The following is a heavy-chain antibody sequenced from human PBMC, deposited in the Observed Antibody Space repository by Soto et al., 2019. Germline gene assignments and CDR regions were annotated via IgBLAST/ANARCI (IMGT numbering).Heavy chain of an antibody. CDR2: ISYDGSNK. V-gene: IGHV3-30-3*01. J-gene: IGHJ4*02. Sequence: GGSLRLSCAASGFTFISYAMHWVRQAPGKGLEWVAVISYDGSNKYYADSVKGRFTISRDNSKNTLYLQMNSLRAEDTAVYYCAREGDGYNSYYFDYWGQGTLVTVSS. CDR1: GFTFISYA. D-gene: IGHD5-12*01. CDR3: AREGDGYNSYYFDY.